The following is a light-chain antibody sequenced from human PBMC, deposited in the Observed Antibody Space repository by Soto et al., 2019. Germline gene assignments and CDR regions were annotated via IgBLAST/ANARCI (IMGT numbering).Light chain of an antibody. CDR3: QQYNNWPRT. CDR1: QSVSSN. J-gene: IGKJ1*01. CDR2: DAS. V-gene: IGKV3-15*01. Sequence: EIVMTQSPATLSVSPGERATLSCRASQSVSSNLAWYQQKSGQAPRLLIYDASTRATGIPARFSGSGSGTEFTLTISSLQSEDFAVYYRQQYNNWPRTFGQGTKVDIK.